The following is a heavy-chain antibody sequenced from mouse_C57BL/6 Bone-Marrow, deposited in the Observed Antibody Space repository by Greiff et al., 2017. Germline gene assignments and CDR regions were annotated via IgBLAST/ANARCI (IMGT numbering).Heavy chain of an antibody. CDR2: IRPNSGST. V-gene: IGHV1-64*01. CDR3: AGLYGSSFWFAY. Sequence: QVQLQQPGAELVKPGASVTLSCKASGYTFTSYWMHWVKQRPGQGLEWIGMIRPNSGSTNYNEKFKSKATLTVDKSSSTAYMQLSSLTSEDSAVYYGAGLYGSSFWFAYWGQGTLVTVSA. CDR1: GYTFTSYW. D-gene: IGHD1-1*01. J-gene: IGHJ3*01.